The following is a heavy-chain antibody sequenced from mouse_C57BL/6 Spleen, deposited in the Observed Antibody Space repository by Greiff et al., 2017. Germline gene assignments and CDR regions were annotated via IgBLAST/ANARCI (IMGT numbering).Heavy chain of an antibody. Sequence: EVQVVESGGDLVKPGGSLKLSCAASGFTFSSYGMSWVRQTPDKRLEWVATISSGGSYTYYPDSVKGRFTISRDNAKNTLYLQMSSLKSEDTALYYWESRGLSGDNWGQGTTLTVSS. D-gene: IGHD3-3*01. J-gene: IGHJ2*01. CDR2: ISSGGSYT. V-gene: IGHV5-6*01. CDR1: GFTFSSYG. CDR3: ESRGLSGDN.